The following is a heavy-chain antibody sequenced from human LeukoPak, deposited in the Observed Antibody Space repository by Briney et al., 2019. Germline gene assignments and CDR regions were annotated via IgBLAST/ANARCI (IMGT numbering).Heavy chain of an antibody. CDR3: ARARRTGYSSSWYFSGLDY. CDR1: GFTFSSYA. D-gene: IGHD6-13*01. J-gene: IGHJ4*02. CDR2: ISYDGSNK. Sequence: GGSLRLSCAASGFTFSSYAMHWVRQAPGKGLEWVAVISYDGSNKYYADSVKGRFTISRDNSKNTLYLQMNSLRAEDTAVYYCARARRTGYSSSWYFSGLDYWGQGTLVTVSS. V-gene: IGHV3-30-3*01.